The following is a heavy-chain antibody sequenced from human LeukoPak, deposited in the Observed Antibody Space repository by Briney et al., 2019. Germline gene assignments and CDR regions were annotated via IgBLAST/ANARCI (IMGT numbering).Heavy chain of an antibody. J-gene: IGHJ4*02. Sequence: SETLSLTCAVYGGSFSGYYWSWIRQPPGKGLEWIGEISHSGSTNYNPSLKSRVTISVDTSKNQFSLKLSSVTAADTAVYYCARDRPHYDYVWGSYRYYYFDYWGQGTLVTVSS. V-gene: IGHV4-34*01. D-gene: IGHD3-16*02. CDR3: ARDRPHYDYVWGSYRYYYFDY. CDR2: ISHSGST. CDR1: GGSFSGYY.